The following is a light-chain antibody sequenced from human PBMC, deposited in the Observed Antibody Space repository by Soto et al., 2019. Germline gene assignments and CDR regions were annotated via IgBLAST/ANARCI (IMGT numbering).Light chain of an antibody. Sequence: QSVLTQPPSVSEAPGQRVTISCTGSSSNIGAGYEAHWYQQVPGTAPKPLIYENNNRPSWVPDRFSGSESGTSASLAITGLQAEDEAEYYCQSYDSSLSGYVFGAGTKLTVL. V-gene: IGLV1-40*01. J-gene: IGLJ1*01. CDR1: SSNIGAGYE. CDR2: ENN. CDR3: QSYDSSLSGYV.